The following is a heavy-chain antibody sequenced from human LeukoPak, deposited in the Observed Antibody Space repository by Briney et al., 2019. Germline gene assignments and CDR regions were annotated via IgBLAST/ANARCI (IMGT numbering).Heavy chain of an antibody. CDR3: ARGRVSSSTWYSTYYYFFYMDF. CDR1: DDSITMYY. V-gene: IGHV4-59*01. J-gene: IGHJ6*03. CDR2: VDHTGST. Sequence: SETLSLTCTVSDDSITMYYWAWIRQPPGKGLEWIGYVDHTGSTKSNPSLNGRVSISRDTSNNFFSLRLRSVTAADTAVYFCARGRVSSSTWYSTYYYFFYMDFWGKGTTVTVSS. D-gene: IGHD4-11*01.